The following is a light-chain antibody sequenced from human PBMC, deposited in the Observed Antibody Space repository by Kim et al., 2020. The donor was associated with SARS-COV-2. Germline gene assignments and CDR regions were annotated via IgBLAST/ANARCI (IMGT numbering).Light chain of an antibody. Sequence: PGERATLSGMASQSVGTYLAWYQQKPGQAPMLLIYDASNRATGIPARFSGSGSGTDFTLTISSLESEDFAVYYCQQRSNWPPALTFGGGTKVDIK. V-gene: IGKV3-11*01. J-gene: IGKJ4*01. CDR3: QQRSNWPPALT. CDR1: QSVGTY. CDR2: DAS.